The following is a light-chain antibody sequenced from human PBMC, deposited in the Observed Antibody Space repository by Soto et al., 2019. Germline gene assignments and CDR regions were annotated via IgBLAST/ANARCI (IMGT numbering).Light chain of an antibody. CDR3: QHFGSSLFT. J-gene: IGKJ3*01. V-gene: IGKV3-20*01. CDR1: QSISSSY. CDR2: AAS. Sequence: EIVLTQSPGTLSLSPGERATLSCRTSQSISSSYLAWYQQKPGQAPRLLIYAASSRTAGIPDKFSGSGSGTDFTLTISRLEPEDFAVYYCQHFGSSLFTLGPGTKVDI.